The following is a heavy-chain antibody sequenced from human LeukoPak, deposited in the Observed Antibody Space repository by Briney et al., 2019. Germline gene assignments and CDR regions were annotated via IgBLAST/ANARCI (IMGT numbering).Heavy chain of an antibody. J-gene: IGHJ4*02. CDR1: VGSIKRYY. Sequence: SETLSLTYTVTVGSIKRYYCSWIRQPPGKGLEWIGYIYYSGSTNYNPSLKSRVTISVDTSKNQFSLKLSSVTAADTAVYYCAGVGVYSYGSFDYWVQGTLATVSS. CDR2: IYYSGST. CDR3: AGVGVYSYGSFDY. V-gene: IGHV4-59*01. D-gene: IGHD5-18*01.